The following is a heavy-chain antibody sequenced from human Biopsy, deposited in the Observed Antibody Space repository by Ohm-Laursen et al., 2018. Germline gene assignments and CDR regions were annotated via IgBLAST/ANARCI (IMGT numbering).Heavy chain of an antibody. D-gene: IGHD6-19*01. Sequence: SETLSLTCTVSGDSISNYYWSWIRQPAGKGLEWIGRIYTSGSPNYNLSLESRVTMSVDMPKNQFSLKLSSVTAADTAIYYCARGMRSSGWPYFDSWGQGTLVTVSS. CDR1: GDSISNYY. CDR2: IYTSGSP. J-gene: IGHJ4*02. V-gene: IGHV4-4*07. CDR3: ARGMRSSGWPYFDS.